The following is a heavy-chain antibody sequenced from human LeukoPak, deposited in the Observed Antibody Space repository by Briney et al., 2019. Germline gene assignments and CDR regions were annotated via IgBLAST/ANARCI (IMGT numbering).Heavy chain of an antibody. D-gene: IGHD1-26*01. Sequence: GRSLRLSCAASGFTFSSYGMHWVRQAPGKGLEWVAVIWYDGSNKYYADSVKGRFTISRDNSKNTLYLQMNSLRAEDTAVYYCARDSGSYYPGVLDYWGQGTLVTVSS. CDR2: IWYDGSNK. J-gene: IGHJ4*02. CDR1: GFTFSSYG. V-gene: IGHV3-33*01. CDR3: ARDSGSYYPGVLDY.